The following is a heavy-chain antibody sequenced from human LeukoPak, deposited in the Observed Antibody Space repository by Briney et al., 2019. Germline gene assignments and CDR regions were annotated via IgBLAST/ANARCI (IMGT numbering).Heavy chain of an antibody. J-gene: IGHJ6*02. CDR3: ARGGGSSWYYYGMDV. V-gene: IGHV1-2*02. D-gene: IGHD6-13*01. CDR1: GYTFTGYY. Sequence: ASVKVSCKASGYTFTGYYMHWVRQAPGQGLEWMGWINPNSGGTNYAQKFQGRVTMTRDTSISTAYMELSRLRSDDTAVYYCARGGGSSWYYYGMDVWGQGTTVTVSS. CDR2: INPNSGGT.